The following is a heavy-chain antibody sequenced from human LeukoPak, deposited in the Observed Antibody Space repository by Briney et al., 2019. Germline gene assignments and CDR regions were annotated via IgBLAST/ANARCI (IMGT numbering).Heavy chain of an antibody. CDR2: ISSSSSYI. CDR1: GFTFSSYS. D-gene: IGHD6-19*01. CDR3: ARDVGVAGPYYFDY. V-gene: IGHV3-21*01. Sequence: GGSLRLSCAASGFTFSSYSMNWVRQAPGKGLEWVSSISSSSSYIYYADSVKGRFTISRDNAKNSLYLQMNSLRAEATAVYYCARDVGVAGPYYFDYWGQGTLVTVSS. J-gene: IGHJ4*02.